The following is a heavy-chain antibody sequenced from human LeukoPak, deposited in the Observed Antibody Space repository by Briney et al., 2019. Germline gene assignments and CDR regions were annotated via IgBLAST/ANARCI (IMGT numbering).Heavy chain of an antibody. V-gene: IGHV4-59*01. CDR3: ARVSPYSSSWYYFDY. Sequence: SETLSLTCTVSGGSISDSYWTWIRQPPGRGLEWIGYIYYSGSTNYNPSLMSQVTISVDTSKSQFSLKLRSVTAADTAMYYCARVSPYSSSWYYFDYWGQGTLVTVSS. D-gene: IGHD6-13*01. J-gene: IGHJ4*02. CDR1: GGSISDSY. CDR2: IYYSGST.